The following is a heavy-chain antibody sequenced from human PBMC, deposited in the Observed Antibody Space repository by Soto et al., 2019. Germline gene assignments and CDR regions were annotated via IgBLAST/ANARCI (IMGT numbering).Heavy chain of an antibody. V-gene: IGHV3-30*18. CDR2: ISYDGSNK. D-gene: IGHD6-6*01. Sequence: LRLSCAASGFTFSSYGMHWVRQAPGKGLEWVAVISYDGSNKYYADSVKGRFTISRDNSKNTLYLQMNSLRAEDTAVYYCAKVSSSFVFDYWGQGTLVTVSS. J-gene: IGHJ4*02. CDR1: GFTFSSYG. CDR3: AKVSSSFVFDY.